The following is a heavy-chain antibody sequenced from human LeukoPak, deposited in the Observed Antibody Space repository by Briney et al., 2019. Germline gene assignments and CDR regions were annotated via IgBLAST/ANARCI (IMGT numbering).Heavy chain of an antibody. V-gene: IGHV4-30-4*01. CDR3: ARDQNEYDSSGYYYYQYGMDV. D-gene: IGHD3-22*01. J-gene: IGHJ6*02. CDR1: GGSISSGDYY. CDR2: IYYSRNT. Sequence: SETLSLTCAVSGGSISSGDYYWTWIRQPPGKGLEWIEYIYYSRNTHYNPSLKSRVSISVDTAKNQFSLNLSSVTAADTAVYYCARDQNEYDSSGYYYYQYGMDVWGQGTPVTVSS.